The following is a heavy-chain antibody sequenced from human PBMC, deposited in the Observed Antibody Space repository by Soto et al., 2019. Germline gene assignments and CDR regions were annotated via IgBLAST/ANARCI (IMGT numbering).Heavy chain of an antibody. CDR2: INPSGGST. J-gene: IGHJ4*02. CDR3: ARDGDFWSGYYATYFDY. V-gene: IGHV1-46*01. D-gene: IGHD3-3*01. Sequence: GASVKVSCKESGYTFTSYYRPWVRQPPGQGLEWMGIINPSGGSTSYAQKFQGRVTMTRDTSTSTVYMELSSLRSEDTAVYYCARDGDFWSGYYATYFDYWGQGTLVTVSS. CDR1: GYTFTSYY.